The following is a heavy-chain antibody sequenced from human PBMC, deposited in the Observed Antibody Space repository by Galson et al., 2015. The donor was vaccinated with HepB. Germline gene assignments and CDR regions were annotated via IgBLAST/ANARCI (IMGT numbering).Heavy chain of an antibody. J-gene: IGHJ6*02. Sequence: SLRLSCAASGFTFSSYAMHWVRQAPGKGLEWVAGISYDGSNKYYADSVKGRFTISRDNSKNTLYLQMNSLRAEDTAVYYCARDLRELHYYYYGMDVWGQGTTVTVSS. CDR1: GFTFSSYA. V-gene: IGHV3-30-3*01. D-gene: IGHD1-7*01. CDR3: ARDLRELHYYYYGMDV. CDR2: ISYDGSNK.